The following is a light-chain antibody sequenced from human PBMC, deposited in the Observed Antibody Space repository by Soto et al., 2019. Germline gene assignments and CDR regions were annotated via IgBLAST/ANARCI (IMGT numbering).Light chain of an antibody. Sequence: QSALTQPPSASGTPGQSVTISCTGTSSDVGGYNYVSWYQQYPGTAPKLMIYEVTKRPSGVPDRFSGSKSGNTDSLTVSGLQAEDEAYYYWSSYAASNNFYFVFGGGTKVNVL. CDR3: SSYAASNNFYFV. V-gene: IGLV2-8*01. CDR1: SSDVGGYNY. J-gene: IGLJ3*02. CDR2: EVT.